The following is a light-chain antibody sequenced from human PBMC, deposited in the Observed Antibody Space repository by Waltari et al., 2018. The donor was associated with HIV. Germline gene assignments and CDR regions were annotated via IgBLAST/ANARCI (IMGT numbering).Light chain of an antibody. CDR2: VNV. V-gene: IGLV1-47*01. J-gene: IGLJ3*02. CDR3: ATWDNSLSVWV. CDR1: SSNIGDNY. Sequence: QSVVTQPPSASGTPGQRVTISCSGSSSNIGDNYVYWYQQFPGTTPQLLIYVNVGRPSGVPDRFSGSKSGTSASLASSGLRSEDEADYYCATWDNSLSVWVFGGGSKLTVL.